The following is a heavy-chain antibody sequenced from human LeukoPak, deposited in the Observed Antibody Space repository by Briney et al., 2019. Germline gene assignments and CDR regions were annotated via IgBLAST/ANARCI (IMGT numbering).Heavy chain of an antibody. CDR3: ARLAFCTNAVCFSNYYYSMDV. D-gene: IGHD2-8*01. CDR2: IYPGDSDT. J-gene: IGHJ6*03. Sequence: GESLKISCKGSGYSFTSYWIGWVRQMPGKGPEWMGIIYPGDSDTRYRPSFQGQVTISADKSISTAYLQWSSLKASDTAMYYCARLAFCTNAVCFSNYYYSMDVWGRGTTVAVSS. V-gene: IGHV5-51*01. CDR1: GYSFTSYW.